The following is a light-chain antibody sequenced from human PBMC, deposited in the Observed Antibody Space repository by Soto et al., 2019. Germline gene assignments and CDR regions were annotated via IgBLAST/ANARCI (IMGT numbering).Light chain of an antibody. J-gene: IGLJ1*01. CDR3: GSYTSSSNYV. CDR1: IHYDF. V-gene: IGLV2-14*01. CDR2: EVT. Sequence: QSVLTQPASVSGSPGQSITISCTGYIHYDFVSWYQQHPGKAPKLMIYEVTNRPSGTSDRFSGSKSGNTASLTISGLQTEDEADYYCGSYTSSSNYVFGTGTKLTVL.